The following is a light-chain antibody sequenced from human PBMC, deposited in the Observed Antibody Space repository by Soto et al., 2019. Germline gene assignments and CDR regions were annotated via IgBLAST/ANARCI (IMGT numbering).Light chain of an antibody. CDR3: QQYGSSPT. Sequence: EIVLTQSPGTLSLSPGERATLSCRSSQSVSSSYLAWYQQKPGQAPRLLIYDASSRATGIPDRFSGSGSGTDFTLTISRLETEDFAVYYCQQYGSSPTFGQGTKVESK. V-gene: IGKV3-20*01. CDR2: DAS. J-gene: IGKJ1*01. CDR1: QSVSSSY.